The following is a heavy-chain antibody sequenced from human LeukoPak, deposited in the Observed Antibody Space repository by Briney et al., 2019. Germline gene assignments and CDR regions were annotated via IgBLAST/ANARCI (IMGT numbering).Heavy chain of an antibody. CDR1: GFTFSSYG. V-gene: IGHV3-30*18. CDR2: ISYDGSNK. J-gene: IGHJ4*02. CDR3: AKLGPYCTNGVCYPVDY. D-gene: IGHD2-8*01. Sequence: AGGSLRLSCAASGFTFSSYGMHWVRQAPGKGLEWVAVISYDGSNKYYADSVKGRFTISRDNSKNTLYLQMNSLRAEDTAVYYCAKLGPYCTNGVCYPVDYWGQGALVSVSS.